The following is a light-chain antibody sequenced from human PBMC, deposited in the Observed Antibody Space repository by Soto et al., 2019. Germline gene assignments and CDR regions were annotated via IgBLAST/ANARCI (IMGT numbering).Light chain of an antibody. CDR3: CSYAGRSTFYV. Sequence: QSALTQPASVSGSPGQSITISCAGTSSDFGSYDLVPWYQQHPGKAPKLMIYEGSKRPSGVSNRFSGSKSGNTASLTISGLQAEDEADYYCCSYAGRSTFYVFGTGTKLTVL. J-gene: IGLJ1*01. V-gene: IGLV2-23*01. CDR1: SSDFGSYDL. CDR2: EGS.